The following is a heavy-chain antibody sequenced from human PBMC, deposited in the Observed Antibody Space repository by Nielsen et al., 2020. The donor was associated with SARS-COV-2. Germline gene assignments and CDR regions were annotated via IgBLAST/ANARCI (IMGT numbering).Heavy chain of an antibody. D-gene: IGHD1-26*01. V-gene: IGHV5-51*01. J-gene: IGHJ5*02. CDR1: GYTFTSYW. Sequence: GESLKISCKGSGYTFTSYWIGWVRQMPGKGLEWMGIIYPGDSDTRYSPSFQGQVTISADKSISTAYLQWSSLKASDTAMYYCARLGVVGATRGWFDPWGQGTLVTVSS. CDR3: ARLGVVGATRGWFDP. CDR2: IYPGDSDT.